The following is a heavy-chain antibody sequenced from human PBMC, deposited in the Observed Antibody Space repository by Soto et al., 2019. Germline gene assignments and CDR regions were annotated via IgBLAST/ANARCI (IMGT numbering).Heavy chain of an antibody. CDR1: GYTFTSYY. J-gene: IGHJ6*03. Sequence: ASVKVSCKASGYTFTSYYMHWVRQAPGQGLEWMGIINPSGGSTSYAQKFQGRVTMTRDTSTSTVYMELSSLRSEDTAVYYCARDVQNSGYQDYAYYYYYMDVWGKGTTVTVSS. V-gene: IGHV1-46*03. D-gene: IGHD5-12*01. CDR2: INPSGGST. CDR3: ARDVQNSGYQDYAYYYYYMDV.